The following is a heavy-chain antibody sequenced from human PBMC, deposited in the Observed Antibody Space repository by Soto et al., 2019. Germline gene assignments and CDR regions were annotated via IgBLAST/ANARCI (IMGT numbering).Heavy chain of an antibody. D-gene: IGHD2-2*01. CDR2: ISGSGGST. V-gene: IGHV3-23*01. J-gene: IGHJ6*03. CDR1: GFTFSSYA. CDR3: AKAPPAGRYYYYYYMDV. Sequence: PGGSLRLSCAASGFTFSSYAMSWVRQAPGKGLEWVSAISGSGGSTYYADSVKGRFTISRDNSKNTLYLQMNSLRAEDTAVYYCAKAPPAGRYYYYYYMDVWGKGTTVTVSS.